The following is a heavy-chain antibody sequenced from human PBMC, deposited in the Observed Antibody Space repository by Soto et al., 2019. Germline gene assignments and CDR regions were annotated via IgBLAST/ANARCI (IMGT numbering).Heavy chain of an antibody. J-gene: IGHJ1*01. Sequence: GSLRLSCAASGFTYSNAWMNWVRQAPGKGLKWVGRIKSKTDGGTTDYAAPVKGRFTISRDDSKNTLYLQMNSLKTEDTAVYYCTTGYYDSSGYYYPNAEYFQHWGQGTLVTVSS. CDR1: GFTYSNAW. D-gene: IGHD3-22*01. CDR3: TTGYYDSSGYYYPNAEYFQH. V-gene: IGHV3-15*07. CDR2: IKSKTDGGTT.